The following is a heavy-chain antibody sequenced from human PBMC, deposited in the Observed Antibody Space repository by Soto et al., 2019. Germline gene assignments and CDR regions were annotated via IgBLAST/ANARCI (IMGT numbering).Heavy chain of an antibody. CDR3: ARDRSAPLGPEWYYFYGLDV. Sequence: QVQLQESGPGLVKPSETLSLTCTVSGGSISGSYWGWIRQTPGKGLEWIGYMYYNGVTNYKPSLESRVTISVDTSKNQFSLKLSSVTAADTAVYYCARDRSAPLGPEWYYFYGLDVWGQGTTVTVS. J-gene: IGHJ6*02. CDR1: GGSISGSY. V-gene: IGHV4-59*01. CDR2: MYYNGVT. D-gene: IGHD3-3*01.